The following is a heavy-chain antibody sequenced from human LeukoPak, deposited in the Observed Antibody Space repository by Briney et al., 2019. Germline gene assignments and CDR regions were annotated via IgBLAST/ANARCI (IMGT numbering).Heavy chain of an antibody. CDR3: ARIAAAGPFDY. CDR2: INSDGSST. D-gene: IGHD6-13*01. CDR1: GFTFSSYW. V-gene: IGHV3-74*01. J-gene: IGHJ4*02. Sequence: GGSLRLSCAASGFTFSSYWMHWVRQAPGKGLVWVSRINSDGSSTSYADSVKGRFTISRDNAKNTLYLQMNSLRAEDTAVYYCARIAAAGPFDYWGQGTLVTVSS.